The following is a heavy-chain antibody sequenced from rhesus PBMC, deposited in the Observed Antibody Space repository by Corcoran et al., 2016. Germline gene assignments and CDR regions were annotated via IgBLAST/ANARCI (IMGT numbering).Heavy chain of an antibody. CDR3: ARESYGFDY. CDR1: GGSISSYNW. Sequence: QVQLQESGPGLVKPSETLSLTCAVPGGSISSYNWWNWLRQPPGKGLEWIGGNYISTETTNYNPSLKNRVTISKDTSKNQFSLKLSSVTAADTAAYYCARESYGFDYWGQGVLVTVSS. CDR2: NYISTETT. D-gene: IGHD5-36*01. V-gene: IGHV4S12*01. J-gene: IGHJ4*01.